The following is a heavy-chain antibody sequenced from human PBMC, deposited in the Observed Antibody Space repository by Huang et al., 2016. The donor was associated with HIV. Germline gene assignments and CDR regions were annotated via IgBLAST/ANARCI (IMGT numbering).Heavy chain of an antibody. D-gene: IGHD2-15*01. Sequence: EVQLEESGGALVKPGGSLRLSCAATGFLFTTFSRHWGRQAPGKGLEWVSSISGSGSSIYYADAVKGRFTISRDNTKKSLYLQMSSLSVDDTAFYFCARGGPVGYFNLWGHGTLVSVSS. CDR3: ARGGPVGYFNL. CDR2: ISGSGSSI. J-gene: IGHJ4*03. CDR1: GFLFTTFS. V-gene: IGHV3-21*01.